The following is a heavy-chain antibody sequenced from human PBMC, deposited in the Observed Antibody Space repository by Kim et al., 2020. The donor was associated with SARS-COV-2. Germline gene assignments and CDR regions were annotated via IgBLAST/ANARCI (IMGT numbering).Heavy chain of an antibody. D-gene: IGHD2-8*02. V-gene: IGHV1-3*04. Sequence: ASVKVSCKASGYSFTTYAMHWVRQAPGQRLEWMGWINTDNANTKYSQKFQGRVTFTRDTSTSTAYMELSSLRSEDTALYYCARESGGYPYYWCQGTLVTV. CDR1: GYSFTTYA. J-gene: IGHJ4*02. CDR2: INTDNANT. CDR3: ARESGGYPYY.